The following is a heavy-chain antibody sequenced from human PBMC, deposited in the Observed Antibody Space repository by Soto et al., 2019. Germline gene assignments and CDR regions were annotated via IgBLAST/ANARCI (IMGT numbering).Heavy chain of an antibody. V-gene: IGHV3-23*01. J-gene: IGHJ6*02. CDR3: ARDMYSSSWYFYYYSMDV. CDR2: ISGSGGST. CDR1: GFTFSSYA. Sequence: EVQLLESGGGLVQPGGSLRVSCAASGFTFSSYAMSWVRQAPGKGLEWVSAISGSGGSTYYADSVKGRFTISRDNSKNTLYLQMNSLRAEVTAVYYCARDMYSSSWYFYYYSMDVWGQGTTVTVSS. D-gene: IGHD6-13*01.